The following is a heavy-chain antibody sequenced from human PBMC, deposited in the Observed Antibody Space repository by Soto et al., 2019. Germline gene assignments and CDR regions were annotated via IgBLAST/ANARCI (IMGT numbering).Heavy chain of an antibody. CDR2: IYYSGST. Sequence: SETLSLTCTVSTASIISWSWSCIRQPPGKGLEWIVYIYYSGSTTYNPSLKSRVTILLDTSKNQFSLRLTSVTAADTGVYYCAGDYGSGSYRFDYWGQGALVTVSS. V-gene: IGHV4-59*01. J-gene: IGHJ4*02. CDR3: AGDYGSGSYRFDY. D-gene: IGHD3-10*01. CDR1: TASIISWS.